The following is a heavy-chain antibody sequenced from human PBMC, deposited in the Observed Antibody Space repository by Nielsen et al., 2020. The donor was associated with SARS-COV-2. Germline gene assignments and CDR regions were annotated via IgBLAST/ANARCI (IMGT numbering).Heavy chain of an antibody. CDR3: ARHDIVVVPAAIIGGAFDY. CDR2: IFYSGSA. Sequence: WIRQPPGNGLAWIGSIFYSGSAYYNPSQKSRVTISVDTSKNQFSLKLSSLTAADTAVYYCARHDIVVVPAAIIGGAFDYWGQGTLVTVSS. D-gene: IGHD2-2*02. V-gene: IGHV4-39*01. J-gene: IGHJ4*02.